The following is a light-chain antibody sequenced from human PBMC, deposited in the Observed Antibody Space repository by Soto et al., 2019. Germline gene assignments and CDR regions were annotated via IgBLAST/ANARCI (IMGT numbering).Light chain of an antibody. CDR1: TRDIAGYNY. Sequence: QSVLNQPASVSGSLGQSITISCTGTTRDIAGYNYISWYQQLPGKAPQLMIYQVTIRPSGISNRFSGSKSGNTASLTISGLQAEDEADYYCTSFSSSTSLYVFGTGTQVTVL. CDR2: QVT. J-gene: IGLJ1*01. CDR3: TSFSSSTSLYV. V-gene: IGLV2-14*01.